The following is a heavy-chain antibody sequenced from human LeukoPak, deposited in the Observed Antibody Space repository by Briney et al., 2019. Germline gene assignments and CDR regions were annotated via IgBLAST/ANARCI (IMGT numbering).Heavy chain of an antibody. J-gene: IGHJ4*02. CDR3: AKDLKTIFGVAHAFDY. Sequence: GGSLRLSCAASGFTFSSYAMSWVRQAPGKGLEWVSAISGSGGSTYYADSVKGRFTISRDNSKNTLSLQMNSLRAEDTAVYYCAKDLKTIFGVAHAFDYWGQGTLVTVSS. CDR1: GFTFSSYA. D-gene: IGHD3-3*01. CDR2: ISGSGGST. V-gene: IGHV3-23*01.